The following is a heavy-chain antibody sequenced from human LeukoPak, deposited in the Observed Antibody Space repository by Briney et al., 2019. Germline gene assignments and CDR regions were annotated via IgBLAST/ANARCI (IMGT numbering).Heavy chain of an antibody. J-gene: IGHJ3*02. CDR2: ISGSGGST. Sequence: LTGGSLRLSCAASGFTFSSYAMSWVRQAPGKGLEWVSAISGSGGSTYYADSVKGRFTISRDNSKNTLYLQMNSLRAEDTAVYYCAKERGGITIFGVVIIGGNDAFDIWGQGTMVTVSS. CDR3: AKERGGITIFGVVIIGGNDAFDI. V-gene: IGHV3-23*01. D-gene: IGHD3-3*01. CDR1: GFTFSSYA.